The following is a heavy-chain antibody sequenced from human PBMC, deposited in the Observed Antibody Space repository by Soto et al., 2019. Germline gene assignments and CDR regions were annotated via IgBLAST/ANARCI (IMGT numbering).Heavy chain of an antibody. CDR3: ARVSAVTGTN. CDR1: GYTFTSHY. V-gene: IGHV1-46*01. D-gene: IGHD6-19*01. J-gene: IGHJ4*02. Sequence: GASVKVSCKASGYTFTSHYMNWVRQAPGQGLEWMGVINPSGSSTNYAQKFQGRVIMTRDTSTSTVYMELSRLRSEDTAVYYCARVSAVTGTNWGQGTLVTVS. CDR2: INPSGSST.